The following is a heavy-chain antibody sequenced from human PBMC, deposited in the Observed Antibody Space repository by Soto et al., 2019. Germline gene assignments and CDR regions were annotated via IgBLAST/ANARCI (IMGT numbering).Heavy chain of an antibody. Sequence: QVQLVESGGGLVKPGGSLRLSCVASGFTFKDYYMTWFRQAPGKGLEFVSYISGSGSDPTYADSVKGRFTISRDNAKNSLYLQMNNLRAEDTAVYYCARPTRFPGDWGQGTLVTVSS. CDR1: GFTFKDYY. CDR3: ARPTRFPGD. D-gene: IGHD3-16*01. CDR2: ISGSGSDP. J-gene: IGHJ4*02. V-gene: IGHV3-11*05.